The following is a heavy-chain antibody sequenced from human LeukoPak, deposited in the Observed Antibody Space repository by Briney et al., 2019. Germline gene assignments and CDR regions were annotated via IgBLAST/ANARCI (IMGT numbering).Heavy chain of an antibody. V-gene: IGHV4-34*01. Sequence: PSETLSLTCAVYGVSFSGYYWSWIRQPPGKGLEWIGEINHSGSTNYNPSLKSRVTISVDTSKNQFSLKLSSVTAADTAVYYCARGRDSGYYYYYMDVWGKGTTVTVSS. J-gene: IGHJ6*03. CDR1: GVSFSGYY. CDR2: INHSGST. D-gene: IGHD3-10*01. CDR3: ARGRDSGYYYYYMDV.